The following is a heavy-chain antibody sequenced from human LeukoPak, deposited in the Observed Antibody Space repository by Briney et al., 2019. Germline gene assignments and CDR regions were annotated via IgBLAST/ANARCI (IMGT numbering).Heavy chain of an antibody. V-gene: IGHV4-34*01. Sequence: SETLSLTCAVYGGSFSGYYWSWIRQPPGKGLEWIGEINHSGSTNYNPSLKSRVTISVDTSKNQFSLKLSSVTAADTAVYYCARGLDRSGYYYGSLYRNWFDPWGQGTLVTVSS. CDR2: INHSGST. D-gene: IGHD3-22*01. J-gene: IGHJ5*02. CDR3: ARGLDRSGYYYGSLYRNWFDP. CDR1: GGSFSGYY.